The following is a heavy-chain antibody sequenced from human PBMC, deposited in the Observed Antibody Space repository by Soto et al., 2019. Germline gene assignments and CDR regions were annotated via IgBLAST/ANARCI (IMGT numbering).Heavy chain of an antibody. CDR1: GFTFSSHA. D-gene: IGHD6-6*01. J-gene: IGHJ6*02. Sequence: QVQLVESGGGVVQPGRSLRLSCTASGFTFSSHAMHWFRQAPGTGLEWVAVISYNGNTKYYADSVQGRFTISSDNSKNTLDLHMNSLRAEDTAVYDCAREQLVPSGYYYGMDVWGQGTTVTVSS. V-gene: IGHV3-30-3*01. CDR2: ISYNGNTK. CDR3: AREQLVPSGYYYGMDV.